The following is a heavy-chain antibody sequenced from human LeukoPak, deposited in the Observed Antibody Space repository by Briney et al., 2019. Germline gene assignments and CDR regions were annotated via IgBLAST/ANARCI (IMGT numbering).Heavy chain of an antibody. Sequence: SETLSLTCAVYGGSFSGYYWSWIRQPPGKGLEWIGEINHSGSTNYNPSLKSRVTISVDTSKNQFSLKLSSVTAADTAVYYCARGRRIRYFDWLSSYWYFDLWGRGTLVTVSS. V-gene: IGHV4-34*01. CDR1: GGSFSGYY. CDR3: ARGRRIRYFDWLSSYWYFDL. D-gene: IGHD3-9*01. CDR2: INHSGST. J-gene: IGHJ2*01.